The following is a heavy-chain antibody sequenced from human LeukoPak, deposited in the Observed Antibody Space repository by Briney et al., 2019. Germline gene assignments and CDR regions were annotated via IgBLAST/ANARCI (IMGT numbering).Heavy chain of an antibody. V-gene: IGHV3-7*01. Sequence: QSGGSLRLSCAASGFIFSSYWMSWVRQALGKGLEWVANINQDGSEKYYVDSVKGRFTISRDNAKNSLSLQMNSLRAEDTALYYCARDLVGHGYWGQGTLVTVSS. D-gene: IGHD1-26*01. CDR2: INQDGSEK. J-gene: IGHJ4*02. CDR1: GFIFSSYW. CDR3: ARDLVGHGY.